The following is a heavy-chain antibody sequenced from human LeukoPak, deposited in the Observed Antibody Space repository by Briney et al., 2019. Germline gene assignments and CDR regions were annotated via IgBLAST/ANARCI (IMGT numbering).Heavy chain of an antibody. CDR2: IKSKTDGGTT. J-gene: IGHJ4*02. D-gene: IGHD5-12*01. CDR1: GFTFSNAW. V-gene: IGHV3-15*01. Sequence: GGSLRLSXAASGFTFSNAWMSWVRQAPGKGLEWVGRIKSKTDGGTTDYAAPVKGRFTISRDDSKNTLYLEMNSLKTEDTAVYYCTTDRATLGFDYWGQGTLVTVSS. CDR3: TTDRATLGFDY.